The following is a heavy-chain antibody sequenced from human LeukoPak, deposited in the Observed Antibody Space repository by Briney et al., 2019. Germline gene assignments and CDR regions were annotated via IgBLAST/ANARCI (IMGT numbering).Heavy chain of an antibody. CDR1: GFTFSSYW. CDR2: IKQDGGET. CDR3: VEGGAARFDY. D-gene: IGHD5-18*01. V-gene: IGHV3-7*03. Sequence: GGALRLSCAASGFTFSSYWMSWVRQAPGKGLEWVANIKQDGGETFYVDSVKDRFTISRDNAKNSLYLQMNSLRVEDTAGYYCVEGGAARFDYWGQGTLVAVSS. J-gene: IGHJ4*02.